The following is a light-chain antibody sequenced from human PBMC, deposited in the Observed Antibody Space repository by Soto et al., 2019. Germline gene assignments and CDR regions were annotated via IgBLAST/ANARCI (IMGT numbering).Light chain of an antibody. CDR3: QQDGSSSWT. CDR1: QSVSSSY. CDR2: GTS. J-gene: IGKJ1*01. Sequence: EMWLTQSPGTLSLYPGERATLSCRASQSVSSSYLAWYQQKPGQAPRLLIYGTSSRATAIPDRFSGSGSGTDFTLTISRLEPEDFAVYYCQQDGSSSWTFGQGTKVDIK. V-gene: IGKV3-20*01.